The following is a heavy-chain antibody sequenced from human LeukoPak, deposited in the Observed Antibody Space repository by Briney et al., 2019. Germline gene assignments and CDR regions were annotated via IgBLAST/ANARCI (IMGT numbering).Heavy chain of an antibody. Sequence: GGSLRLSCAASGFTFTSYAMSWVRQAPGKGLEWVSYITDSGNTIHYADSVKGRFTTSRDNAKNSLYLQMNSLRAEDTAVYYCARSIGLTGGGVDVWGQGTTVTVSS. CDR3: ARSIGLTGGGVDV. D-gene: IGHD3-9*01. J-gene: IGHJ6*02. V-gene: IGHV3-48*04. CDR1: GFTFTSYA. CDR2: ITDSGNTI.